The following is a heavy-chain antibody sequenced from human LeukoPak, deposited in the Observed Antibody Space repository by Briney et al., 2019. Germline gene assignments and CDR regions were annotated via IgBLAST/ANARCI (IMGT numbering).Heavy chain of an antibody. D-gene: IGHD3-10*01. J-gene: IGHJ5*02. CDR2: ISSSSSYT. V-gene: IGHV3-11*06. CDR1: GFTFSDYY. Sequence: PGGSLRLSCAASGFTFSDYYMSWIRQAPGKGLEWVSYISSSSSYTNYADSVKGRFTISRDNAKNSLYPQMNSLRAEDTAVYYCARNGWDRGPPNWFDPWGQGTLVTVSS. CDR3: ARNGWDRGPPNWFDP.